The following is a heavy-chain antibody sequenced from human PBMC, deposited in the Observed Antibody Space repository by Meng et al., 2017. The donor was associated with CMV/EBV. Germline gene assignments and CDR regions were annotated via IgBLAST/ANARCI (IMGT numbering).Heavy chain of an antibody. CDR2: MNPNSGNT. CDR3: ARDRITMIVVVITVGWALTPPLFIDY. J-gene: IGHJ4*02. Sequence: ASVKVSCKASGYTFTSYGISWVRQAPGQGLEWMGWMNPNSGNTGYAQKFQGRVTITRNTSISTAYMELSSLRSEDTAVYYCARDRITMIVVVITVGWALTPPLFIDYWGQGTLVIVSS. CDR1: GYTFTSYG. V-gene: IGHV1-8*03. D-gene: IGHD3-22*01.